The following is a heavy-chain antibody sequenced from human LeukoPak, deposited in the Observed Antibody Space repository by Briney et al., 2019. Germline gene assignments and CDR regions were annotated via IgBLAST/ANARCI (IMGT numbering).Heavy chain of an antibody. D-gene: IGHD3-16*01. Sequence: HPGGSLRLSCAASGFTFDDYAMHWVRQTPGKGLEWVSGITWNSNTIRYADSVKGRFTISKDNAKNSLFLQMNSLRVEDTAVYYCARANYGLDYWGQGTLVTVSS. J-gene: IGHJ4*02. CDR2: ITWNSNTI. V-gene: IGHV3-9*01. CDR3: ARANYGLDY. CDR1: GFTFDDYA.